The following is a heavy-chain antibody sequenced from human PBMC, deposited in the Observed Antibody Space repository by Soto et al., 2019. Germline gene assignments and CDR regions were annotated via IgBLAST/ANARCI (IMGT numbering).Heavy chain of an antibody. Sequence: GGSLGLSCAASGFTFSSYGMHWVRQAPGKGLEWVAVISYDGSNKYYADSVKGRFTISRDNSKNTLYLQMNSLRAEDTAVYYCAKDVVVGATTGLGDYYYYYGMDVWAQGTTVSVS. D-gene: IGHD1-26*01. V-gene: IGHV3-30*18. CDR2: ISYDGSNK. CDR3: AKDVVVGATTGLGDYYYYYGMDV. J-gene: IGHJ6*02. CDR1: GFTFSSYG.